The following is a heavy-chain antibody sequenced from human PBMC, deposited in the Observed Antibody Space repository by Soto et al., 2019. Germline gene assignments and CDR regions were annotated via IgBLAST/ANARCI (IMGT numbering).Heavy chain of an antibody. CDR2: ISGSGFKK. D-gene: IGHD1-26*01. V-gene: IGHV3-23*01. J-gene: IGHJ5*02. CDR3: AKNQGVELVPLATVDWFDP. Sequence: GGSLRLSCAASGFIFENFGMSWVRQAPGRGLEWTSSISGSGFKKYYADSVKGRFTISRDNSKSTVYLELNNLSAEDTAVYHCAKNQGVELVPLATVDWFDPWGQGSVVTVSS. CDR1: GFIFENFG.